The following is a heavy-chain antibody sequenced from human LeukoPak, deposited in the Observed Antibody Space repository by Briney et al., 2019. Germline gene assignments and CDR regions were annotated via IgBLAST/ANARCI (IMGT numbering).Heavy chain of an antibody. CDR3: ATEGSCSSTSCEVGWFDP. J-gene: IGHJ5*02. V-gene: IGHV1-24*01. CDR1: GYTLTELS. Sequence: ASVKVSCKVSGYTLTELSMHWVRQAPGKGLEWMGGFDPEDGETIYAQKFQGRVTMTEDTSTDTAYMELSSLRSEDTAVYYCATEGSCSSTSCEVGWFDPWGQGTLVTVSS. CDR2: FDPEDGET. D-gene: IGHD2-2*01.